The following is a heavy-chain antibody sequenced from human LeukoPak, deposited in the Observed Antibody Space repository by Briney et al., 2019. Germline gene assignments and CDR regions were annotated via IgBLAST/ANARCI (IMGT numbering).Heavy chain of an antibody. CDR1: GYTFTSYD. J-gene: IGHJ4*02. CDR3: ARDPPTRMAPYDY. D-gene: IGHD5-12*01. V-gene: IGHV1-8*03. CDR2: MNPNSGNT. Sequence: ASVKVSCKASGYTFTSYDINWVRQATGQGLEWMGWMNPNSGNTGYAQKFQGRVTITRNTSISTAYMELRSLRSDDTAVYYCARDPPTRMAPYDYWGQGTLVTVSS.